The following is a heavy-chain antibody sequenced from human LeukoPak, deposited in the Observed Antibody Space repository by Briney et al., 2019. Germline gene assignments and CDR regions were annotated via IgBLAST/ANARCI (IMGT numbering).Heavy chain of an antibody. D-gene: IGHD2-2*01. CDR3: ARNLPAADY. Sequence: PGGSLRLSCAASGFTFSSCAMSWVRQAPGKGLEWVSAISGSSNTIYYADSVKGRFTISRDNAKNSLYLQMNSLRAEDTAVYYCARNLPAADYWGQGTLVTVSS. CDR1: GFTFSSCA. V-gene: IGHV3-21*01. CDR2: ISGSSNTI. J-gene: IGHJ4*02.